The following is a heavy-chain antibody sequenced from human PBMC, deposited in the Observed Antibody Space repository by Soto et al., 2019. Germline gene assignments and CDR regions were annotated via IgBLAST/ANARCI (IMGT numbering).Heavy chain of an antibody. J-gene: IGHJ4*02. Sequence: SVKVSCKASGGTFSSYAISWVRQAPGQGLEWMGGIIPIFGTANYAQKFQGRVTITADESTSTAYMELSSLRSEDTAVYYCARRSDYYDSSGYYFIDYWGQGTLVTVSS. CDR1: GGTFSSYA. CDR2: IIPIFGTA. D-gene: IGHD3-22*01. CDR3: ARRSDYYDSSGYYFIDY. V-gene: IGHV1-69*13.